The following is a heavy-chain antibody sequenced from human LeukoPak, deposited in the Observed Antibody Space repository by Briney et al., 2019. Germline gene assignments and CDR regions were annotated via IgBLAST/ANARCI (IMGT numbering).Heavy chain of an antibody. Sequence: ASVRVSCKASGYTFTSYYMHWVRQAPGQGLEWMGVINPSVGSTSYAQKFQGRVTMTRDTSTSTVYMELSSLRSEDTAVYYCARDHSGSQRWFDPWGQGTLVTVSS. J-gene: IGHJ5*02. V-gene: IGHV1-46*01. D-gene: IGHD1-26*01. CDR2: INPSVGST. CDR3: ARDHSGSQRWFDP. CDR1: GYTFTSYY.